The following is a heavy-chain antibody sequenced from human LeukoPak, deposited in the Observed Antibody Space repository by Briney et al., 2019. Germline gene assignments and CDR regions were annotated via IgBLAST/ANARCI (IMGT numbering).Heavy chain of an antibody. D-gene: IGHD3-9*01. CDR1: GYTFASYW. J-gene: IGHJ4*02. Sequence: GESLKISCEGSGYTFASYWIAWVRQMPGKGLEWMGIIYPGDSDTRYSPSFQGQVTISADKSINTAYLQWSSLKASDTAMYYCARLYFDWSDYFDYWGQGTLVTVSS. CDR3: ARLYFDWSDYFDY. CDR2: IYPGDSDT. V-gene: IGHV5-51*01.